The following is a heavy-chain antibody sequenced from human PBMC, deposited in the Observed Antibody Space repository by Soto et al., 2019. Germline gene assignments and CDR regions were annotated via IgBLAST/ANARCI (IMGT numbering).Heavy chain of an antibody. V-gene: IGHV4-4*02. CDR1: GGSISSSNW. CDR2: IYHSGST. D-gene: IGHD3-3*01. Sequence: NPSETLSLTCAVSGGSISSSNWWSWVRQSPGKGLEWIGEIYHSGSTNYNPSLKSRVTISVDKSKNQFSLKLSSVTAADTAVYYCARRAREWLLMFDYWGQGTLVTVSS. J-gene: IGHJ4*02. CDR3: ARRAREWLLMFDY.